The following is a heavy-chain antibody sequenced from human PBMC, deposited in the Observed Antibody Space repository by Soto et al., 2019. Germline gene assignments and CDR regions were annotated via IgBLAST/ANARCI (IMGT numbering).Heavy chain of an antibody. CDR3: ARDQAVFPSPFDY. CDR1: GYTFASYG. J-gene: IGHJ4*02. V-gene: IGHV1-18*01. Sequence: QVLVVQSGAEVKKPGASVEVTCKVSGYTFASYGISWVRQAPGQGLQWMGWISGYNGDTRYAQQFQGRVTMTTDTSTNTVYLELRSLRSDDTAVYYCARDQAVFPSPFDYWGQGTLVTVSS. CDR2: ISGYNGDT.